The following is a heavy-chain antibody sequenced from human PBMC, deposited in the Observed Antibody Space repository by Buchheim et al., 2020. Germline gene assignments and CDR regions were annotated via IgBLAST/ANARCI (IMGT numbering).Heavy chain of an antibody. Sequence: QVQLVESGGGVVQPGTSLRLSCAASGFTFNSYGLHWVRQAPGKGLEWVAVISYHGNNKYYADSVKGRFTISRDTSQNTLYLQMSSLRAEDTAVYYCAKSMIVTETYYYYAMDVWGQGTT. D-gene: IGHD3-22*01. CDR2: ISYHGNNK. J-gene: IGHJ6*02. V-gene: IGHV3-30*18. CDR1: GFTFNSYG. CDR3: AKSMIVTETYYYYAMDV.